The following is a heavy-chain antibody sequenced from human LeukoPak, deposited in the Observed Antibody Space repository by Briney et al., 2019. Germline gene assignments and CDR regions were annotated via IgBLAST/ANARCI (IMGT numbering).Heavy chain of an antibody. J-gene: IGHJ4*02. V-gene: IGHV3-23*01. D-gene: IGHD1-26*01. CDR1: GFSFSSYR. Sequence: GGSLRLSCAASGFSFSSYRMNWVRQAPGKGLEWVSAISGSGGSTYYADSVKGRFTISRDNSKNTLYLQMNSLRAEDTAVYYCAKWGATGPFDYWGQGTLVTVSS. CDR2: ISGSGGST. CDR3: AKWGATGPFDY.